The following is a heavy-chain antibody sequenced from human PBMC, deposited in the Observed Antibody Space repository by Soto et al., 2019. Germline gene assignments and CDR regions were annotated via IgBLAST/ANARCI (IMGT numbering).Heavy chain of an antibody. D-gene: IGHD2-15*01. J-gene: IGHJ4*02. CDR2: IKSKTDGGTT. CDR1: GVSFSYVW. CDR3: STGRDDLLY. V-gene: IGHV3-15*07. Sequence: EVQLVESGGGLVKPGGSLRLSCAASGVSFSYVWMNWVRQAPGKGLEWVGRIKSKTDGGTTVYAAPVKGRFTISRDDSTNTLYLQMNSLKTEDTAVYYCSTGRDDLLYWGQGTLVIVSS.